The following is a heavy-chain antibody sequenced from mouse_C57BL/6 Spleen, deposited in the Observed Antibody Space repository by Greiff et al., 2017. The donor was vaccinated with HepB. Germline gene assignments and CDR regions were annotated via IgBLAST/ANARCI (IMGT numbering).Heavy chain of an antibody. CDR3: TTGGGYGSFAY. CDR2: IDPENGDT. J-gene: IGHJ2*01. CDR1: GFNIKDDY. D-gene: IGHD1-1*01. V-gene: IGHV14-4*01. Sequence: EVQLQQSGAELVRPGASVKLSCTASGFNIKDDYMHWVKQRPEQGLEWIGWIDPENGDTEYASKFQGKATITADTSSNTAYLQLSSLTSEDTAVYYCTTGGGYGSFAYWGQGTTLTVSS.